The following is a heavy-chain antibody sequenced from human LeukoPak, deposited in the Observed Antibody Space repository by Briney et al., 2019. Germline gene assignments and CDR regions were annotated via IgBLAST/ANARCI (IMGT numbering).Heavy chain of an antibody. J-gene: IGHJ4*02. D-gene: IGHD6-6*01. CDR2: ISGSGGSP. CDR1: GLIYSSYV. V-gene: IGHV3-23*01. Sequence: GSLRLSCAASGLIYSSYVMTWVRQAPGKGLEWVSSISGSGGSPYYADSAKGRFTISRDNSKNTLYLQMNNLRAEDTAIYYCAKDRQSSSSSHFFDSWGQGTLVTVSS. CDR3: AKDRQSSSSSHFFDS.